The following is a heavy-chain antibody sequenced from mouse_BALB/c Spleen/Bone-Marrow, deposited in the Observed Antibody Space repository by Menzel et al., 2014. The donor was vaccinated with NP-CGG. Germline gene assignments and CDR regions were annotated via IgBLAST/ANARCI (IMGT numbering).Heavy chain of an antibody. Sequence: VMLVESGPGLVQPSQSLSITCTVSGFSLTSYGVHWVRQSPGKGLEWLGVIWSGGSTDYNAAFISRLSISRDNSKSQVFFKMNSLQANDTAIYYCARNGDYAMDYWGQGTSVTVSS. V-gene: IGHV2-2*02. CDR1: GFSLTSYG. CDR3: ARNGDYAMDY. CDR2: IWSGGST. J-gene: IGHJ4*01.